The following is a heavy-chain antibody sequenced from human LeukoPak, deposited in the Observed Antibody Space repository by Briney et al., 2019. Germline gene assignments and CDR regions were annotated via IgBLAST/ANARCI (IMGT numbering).Heavy chain of an antibody. J-gene: IGHJ4*02. CDR1: GGSISSYY. CDR3: ARRTVRGVIKY. Sequence: SETLSLTCTVSGGSISSYYWSWIRQPPGKGLEWIGYIYYSGSTNYNPSLKSRVTISVDTSKNQFSLKLSSVTAADTAVYYCARRTVRGVIKYWDQGSLVTVSS. D-gene: IGHD3-10*01. V-gene: IGHV4-59*12. CDR2: IYYSGST.